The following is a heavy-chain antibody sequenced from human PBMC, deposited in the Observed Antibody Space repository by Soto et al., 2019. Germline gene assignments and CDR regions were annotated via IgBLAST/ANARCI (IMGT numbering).Heavy chain of an antibody. CDR3: AREYGTSRGYYYYYYGMDV. J-gene: IGHJ6*02. V-gene: IGHV3-33*01. D-gene: IGHD2-15*01. CDR1: GFTFSSYG. Sequence: GGSLRLSCAASGFTFSSYGMHWVRQAPGKGLEWVAVIWYDGSNKYYADSVKVRLTISRDNSKNTLYLQMNSLRAEDTAVYYCAREYGTSRGYYYYYYGMDVWGQGTTVTVSS. CDR2: IWYDGSNK.